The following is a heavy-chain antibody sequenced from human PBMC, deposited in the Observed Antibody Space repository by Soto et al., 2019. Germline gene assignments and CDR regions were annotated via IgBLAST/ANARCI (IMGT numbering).Heavy chain of an antibody. CDR1: GFTFSSYG. Sequence: PGGSLRLSCAASGFTFSSYGMHWVRQAPGKGLEWVAVIWYDGSNKYYADSVKGRFTISRDNSKNTLYLQMNSLRAEDTAVYYCASSYYDFWSGYSDYGMDVWGQGTTVTVSS. CDR2: IWYDGSNK. D-gene: IGHD3-3*01. CDR3: ASSYYDFWSGYSDYGMDV. V-gene: IGHV3-33*01. J-gene: IGHJ6*02.